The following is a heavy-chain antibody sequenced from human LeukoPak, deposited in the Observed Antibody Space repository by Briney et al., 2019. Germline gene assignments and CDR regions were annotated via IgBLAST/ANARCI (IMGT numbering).Heavy chain of an antibody. CDR1: GFTFSSYA. CDR3: AKDQCSSTSCYLFDF. D-gene: IGHD2-2*01. V-gene: IGHV3-23*01. Sequence: GGSLRLSCAASGFTFSSYAMNWVRQVPGKGLEWVSRISGSGSSTFYAGSVKGRFTISRDNSENTLWLQLDSLRADDTAVYYCAKDQCSSTSCYLFDFWGQGALVTVSS. J-gene: IGHJ4*02. CDR2: ISGSGSST.